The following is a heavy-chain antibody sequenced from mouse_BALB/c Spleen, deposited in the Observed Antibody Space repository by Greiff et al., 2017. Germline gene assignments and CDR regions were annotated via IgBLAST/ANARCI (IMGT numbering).Heavy chain of an antibody. CDR1: GYTFTSYV. J-gene: IGHJ4*01. CDR2: INPYNDGT. V-gene: IGHV1-14*01. Sequence: EVQLVESGPELVKPGASVKMSCKASGYTFTSYVMHWVKQKPGQGLEWIGYINPYNDGTKYNEKFKGKATLTSDKSSSTAYMELSSLTSEDSAVYYCARGYGSSSYAMDYWGQGTSVTVSS. CDR3: ARGYGSSSYAMDY. D-gene: IGHD1-1*01.